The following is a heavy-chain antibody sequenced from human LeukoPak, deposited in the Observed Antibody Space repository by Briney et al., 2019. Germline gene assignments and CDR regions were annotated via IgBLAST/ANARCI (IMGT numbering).Heavy chain of an antibody. V-gene: IGHV3-23*01. CDR3: AKSGQGLVNYSYFMDV. CDR2: ISGSGGST. Sequence: PGGSLRLSCAASGFTFSSYAMSWVRQAAGKGLEWDSAISGSGGSTYYADSVKGRFTISRDNSKNTLYLQMNSLRAEDTAVYYCAKSGQGLVNYSYFMDVWGKGTTVTISS. J-gene: IGHJ6*03. CDR1: GFTFSSYA. D-gene: IGHD6-19*01.